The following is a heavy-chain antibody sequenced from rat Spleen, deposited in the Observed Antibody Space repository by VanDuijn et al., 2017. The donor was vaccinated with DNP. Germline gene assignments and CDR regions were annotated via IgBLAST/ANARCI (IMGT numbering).Heavy chain of an antibody. V-gene: IGHV5-46*01. Sequence: EVQVIESGGGFVQPGGSMKLSCEASGFTFRSFPMAWVRQAPTKGLEWVASISSGGGGPYYSDSVKGRFTISRDNGKSTLYRQMDSLRSEDTATYFCAIRPPGYSRGWFGYWGQGTLVTVSS. D-gene: IGHD1-4*01. J-gene: IGHJ3*01. CDR3: AIRPPGYSRGWFGY. CDR2: ISSGGGGP. CDR1: GFTFRSFP.